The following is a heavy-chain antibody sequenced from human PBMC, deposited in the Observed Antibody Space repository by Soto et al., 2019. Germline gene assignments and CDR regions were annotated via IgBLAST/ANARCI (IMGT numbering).Heavy chain of an antibody. CDR2: MNPNSGAT. Sequence: QVQLVQSGADVKKPGASVKVSCRTSGYTFSGYFMHWLRQAPGQGLEWMGWMNPNSGATDYAQTFQARVSMTWDTSTSTAEMELRTLRSVDTGIYYCARAYYSSGWRVFDYGGQGTLVTVSS. V-gene: IGHV1-2*02. J-gene: IGHJ4*02. CDR3: ARAYYSSGWRVFDY. CDR1: GYTFSGYF. D-gene: IGHD6-25*01.